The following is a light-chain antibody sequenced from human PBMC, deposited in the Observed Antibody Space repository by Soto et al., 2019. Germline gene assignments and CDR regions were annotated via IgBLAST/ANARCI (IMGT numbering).Light chain of an antibody. CDR3: RQFDNLPYT. CDR1: QDINNY. Sequence: DGLMTQSPSSLSASVGDRATITCQASQDINNYLNWYQQKPGKAPKLMIYDASNLETRVPLRYIESGSGTEITLTMSSLQPDEFACYYCRQFDNLPYTLGQRTKLEMK. V-gene: IGKV1-33*01. J-gene: IGKJ2*01. CDR2: DAS.